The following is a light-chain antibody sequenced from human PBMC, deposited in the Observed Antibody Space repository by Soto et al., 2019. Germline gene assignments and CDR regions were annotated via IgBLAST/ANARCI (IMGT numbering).Light chain of an antibody. V-gene: IGKV3-15*01. Sequence: EIVMRQSPGTLSLSPGQRATLSCRASQSVRTTVAWYHQRPGQAPRLLIFGASTRASGVPDRFSGDGSGTDFTLTVTSLHSEDFGIYYCQQYTDWPPTFGQGTKVDIK. CDR1: QSVRTT. J-gene: IGKJ1*01. CDR2: GAS. CDR3: QQYTDWPPT.